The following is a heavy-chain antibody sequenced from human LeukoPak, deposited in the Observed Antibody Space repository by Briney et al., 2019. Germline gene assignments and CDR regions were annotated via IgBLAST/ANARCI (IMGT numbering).Heavy chain of an antibody. J-gene: IGHJ4*02. D-gene: IGHD6-13*01. CDR1: GFTFSSYA. V-gene: IGHV3-23*01. CDR3: AKAEFTAAAGTGTYYFDY. Sequence: GGSLRLPCAASGFTFSSYAMSWVRQAPGKGLEWVSAISGSGGSTYYADSVKGRFTISRDNSKNTLYLQMNSLRAEDTAVYYCAKAEFTAAAGTGTYYFDYWGQGTLVTVSS. CDR2: ISGSGGST.